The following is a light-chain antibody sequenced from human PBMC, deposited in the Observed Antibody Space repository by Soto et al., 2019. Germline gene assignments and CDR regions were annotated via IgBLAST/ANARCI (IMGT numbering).Light chain of an antibody. CDR1: SSNIGSNT. Sequence: QSVLTQPPSTSGTPGQRVTISCSGSSSNIGSNTVNWYQQLPGTAPKLLIYRNNQRPSGVPDRFSGSKSGTSASLAIRGLQSEDEAEYYCAAWDGSLKGYVFATGTKVTVL. CDR2: RNN. CDR3: AAWDGSLKGYV. J-gene: IGLJ1*01. V-gene: IGLV1-44*01.